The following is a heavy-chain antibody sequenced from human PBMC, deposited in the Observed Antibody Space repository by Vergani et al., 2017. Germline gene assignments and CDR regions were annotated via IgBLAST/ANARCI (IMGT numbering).Heavy chain of an antibody. Sequence: EVQLLESGGGLVQPGGSLRLSCVASGFAFSRYAMSWVRQAPGKGLEWVSGLTASGSGISYADSVRGRFTISRDNSKNTLYLEMNALRAEDTAVYYCARDFLTRVTTLDYYYMGVWGKGTTVTVSS. CDR1: GFAFSRYA. V-gene: IGHV3-23*01. J-gene: IGHJ6*03. CDR2: LTASGSGI. D-gene: IGHD1-1*01. CDR3: ARDFLTRVTTLDYYYMGV.